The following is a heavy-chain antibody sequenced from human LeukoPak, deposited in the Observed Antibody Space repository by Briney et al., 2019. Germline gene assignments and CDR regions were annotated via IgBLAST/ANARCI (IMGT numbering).Heavy chain of an antibody. CDR3: AKGKQWLVSGFVFDY. CDR2: IRYDGSNK. J-gene: IGHJ4*02. D-gene: IGHD6-19*01. V-gene: IGHV3-30*02. Sequence: GGSLRLSCAASGFTFSSYGMHWVRQAPGKGLEWVAFIRYDGSNKYYADSVKGRFTISRDNSKNTLYLQMNSLRAEDTAVYYCAKGKQWLVSGFVFDYWGQGTLVTVSS. CDR1: GFTFSSYG.